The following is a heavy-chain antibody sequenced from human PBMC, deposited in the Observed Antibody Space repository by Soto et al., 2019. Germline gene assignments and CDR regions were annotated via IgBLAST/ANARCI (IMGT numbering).Heavy chain of an antibody. CDR2: ISSSGSTM. D-gene: IGHD4-4*01. CDR3: HLWAWTVATNYHYGADA. CDR1: GLNFNNYG. Sequence: GGSLRLSCIDSGLNFNNYGMNWVRQAPGKGLEWIAYISSSGSTMLYADSVKGRFTISRDNAKRSMYLQMTRLRDEDSAVYYCHLWAWTVATNYHYGADAWGQGTTVTVSS. J-gene: IGHJ6*02. V-gene: IGHV3-48*02.